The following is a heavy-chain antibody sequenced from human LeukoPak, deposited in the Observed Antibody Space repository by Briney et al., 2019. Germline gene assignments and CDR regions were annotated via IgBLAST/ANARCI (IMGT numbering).Heavy chain of an antibody. CDR3: ASASSSSGWRTMDY. CDR1: GGSISNYY. J-gene: IGHJ4*02. CDR2: IYYSGST. V-gene: IGHV4-59*08. D-gene: IGHD6-19*01. Sequence: SQTLSLTCTVSGGSISNYYWSWIRQPPGKGLEWIGYIYYSGSTNYNPSLKSRVTISVDTSKNQFSLKLSSVTAADSAVYYCASASSSSGWRTMDYWGQGTLVTVSS.